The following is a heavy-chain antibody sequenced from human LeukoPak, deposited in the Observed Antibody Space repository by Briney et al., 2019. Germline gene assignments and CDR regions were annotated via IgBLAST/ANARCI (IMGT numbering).Heavy chain of an antibody. V-gene: IGHV1-69*13. J-gene: IGHJ6*02. CDR1: GGTFSSYA. Sequence: ASVKVSCKASGGTFSSYAISWVRQAPGQGLEWMGGIIPIFGTANYAQKFQGRVTITADESTGTAYMELSSLRSEDTAVYYCARGGTAMTYYYYYGMDVWGQGTTVTVSS. CDR3: ARGGTAMTYYYYYGMDV. D-gene: IGHD5-18*01. CDR2: IIPIFGTA.